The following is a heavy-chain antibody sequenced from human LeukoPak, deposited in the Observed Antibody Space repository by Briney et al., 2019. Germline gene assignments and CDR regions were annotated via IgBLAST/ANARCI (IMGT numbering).Heavy chain of an antibody. CDR2: IYTSGST. V-gene: IGHV4-4*07. CDR3: AREGYDFWSGWSHGYAYYYYYYMDV. CDR1: GGSISSYY. J-gene: IGHJ6*03. D-gene: IGHD3-3*01. Sequence: SETLSLTCTVSGGSISSYYWSWIRQPAGKGLEWIGRIYTSGSTNYNPSLKSRVTMSVDTSKNQFSLKLSSVTAAGTAVYYCAREGYDFWSGWSHGYAYYYYYYMDVWGKGTTVTVSS.